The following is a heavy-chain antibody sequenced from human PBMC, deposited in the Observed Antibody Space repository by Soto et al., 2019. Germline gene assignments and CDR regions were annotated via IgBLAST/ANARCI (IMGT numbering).Heavy chain of an antibody. D-gene: IGHD2-15*01. CDR1: GFTFSSYG. Sequence: QVQLVESGGGVVQPGRSLRLSCAASGFTFSSYGMHWVRQAPGKGLEWVAVISYDGSNKYYADSVKGRFTISRDNSKNTLYLQMNSLRAEDTAVYYCAKGAVIQVLGYCSGGSCYDTDAFDIWGQGTMVPVSS. CDR3: AKGAVIQVLGYCSGGSCYDTDAFDI. CDR2: ISYDGSNK. V-gene: IGHV3-30*18. J-gene: IGHJ3*02.